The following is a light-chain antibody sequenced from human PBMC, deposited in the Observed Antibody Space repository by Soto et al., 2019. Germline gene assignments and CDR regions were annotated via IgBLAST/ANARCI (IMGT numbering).Light chain of an antibody. Sequence: QSALTQPASVSGSPGQSITISCTGASSDVGNCNCVSWYQQHPGKAPKLMIYEVSNRPSGVSDRFSGSKAGNTASLTISGLQAEDEADYYCSSYTNINTRACVFGTGTKLTVL. CDR2: EVS. CDR3: SSYTNINTRACV. V-gene: IGLV2-14*01. J-gene: IGLJ1*01. CDR1: SSDVGNCNC.